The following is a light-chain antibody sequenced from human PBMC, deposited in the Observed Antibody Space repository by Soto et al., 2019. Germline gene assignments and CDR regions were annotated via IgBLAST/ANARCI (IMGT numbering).Light chain of an antibody. Sequence: DIQMTQSPSTLSASVGDRVTITCRASQSISSWLAWYQQKPGKAPKLLIYDASNLESGVPSRFSGSGSGTEFTLTISRLEPEDFAVYYCQQYGSSPITFGQGTRLEIK. CDR3: QQYGSSPIT. CDR2: DAS. J-gene: IGKJ5*01. V-gene: IGKV1-5*01. CDR1: QSISSW.